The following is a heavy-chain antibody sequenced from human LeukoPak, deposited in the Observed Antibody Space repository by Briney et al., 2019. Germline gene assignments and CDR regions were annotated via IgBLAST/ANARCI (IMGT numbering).Heavy chain of an antibody. CDR1: GFTFSDHY. CDR3: ARRGPEAYYMDV. V-gene: IGHV3-72*01. D-gene: IGHD2-2*01. J-gene: IGHJ6*03. CDR2: IRNKANGYTT. Sequence: PGGSLRLSCAASGFTFSDHYIDWVRQAPGKGLEWVGHIRNKANGYTTEYAASVKGRFTISRDDSKNSLYLQMNSLKTEDTAVYYCARRGPEAYYMDVWGKGTTLSVS.